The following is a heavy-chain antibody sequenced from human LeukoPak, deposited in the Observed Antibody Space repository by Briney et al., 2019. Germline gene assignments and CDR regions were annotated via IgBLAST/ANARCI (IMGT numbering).Heavy chain of an antibody. CDR1: GFTFSSNW. D-gene: IGHD4-17*01. V-gene: IGHV3-74*01. CDR2: INSDGSST. CDR3: ARDLTVTIFDY. Sequence: GGSLRLSCAASGFTFSSNWMHWVRQAPGKGLVWVSHINSDGSSTNSADSVKGRFSISRDNAKNTLYLQMNSLRAEDTAVYYCARDLTVTIFDYWGQGTLVTVSS. J-gene: IGHJ4*02.